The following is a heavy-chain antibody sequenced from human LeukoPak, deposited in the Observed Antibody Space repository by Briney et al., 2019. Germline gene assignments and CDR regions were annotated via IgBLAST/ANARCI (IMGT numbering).Heavy chain of an antibody. Sequence: PGGSRRLPCAPSGFTFSILCTKWVRRAPGRGRESVAFKKEKGNQKTYAVSGKGRFAISRDNAKNSLYLQINNVRAEDTAVYFCAANIHSGYWGQGALVTVSS. V-gene: IGHV3-7*05. CDR3: AANIHSGY. D-gene: IGHD1-26*01. J-gene: IGHJ4*02. CDR2: KKEKGNQK. CDR1: GFTFSILC.